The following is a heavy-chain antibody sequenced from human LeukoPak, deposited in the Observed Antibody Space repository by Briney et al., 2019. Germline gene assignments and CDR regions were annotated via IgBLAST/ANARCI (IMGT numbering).Heavy chain of an antibody. CDR2: ISAYNGNT. Sequence: GASVKVSCKASGYTFTSYGISWVRQAPGQGLEWMGWISAYNGNTNYAQKLQGRVTMTTDTSMSTAYMELRSLRSDDTAVYYCARWSDYDSSGYYYNHAFDIWGQGTMVTVSS. CDR1: GYTFTSYG. D-gene: IGHD3-22*01. J-gene: IGHJ3*02. CDR3: ARWSDYDSSGYYYNHAFDI. V-gene: IGHV1-18*01.